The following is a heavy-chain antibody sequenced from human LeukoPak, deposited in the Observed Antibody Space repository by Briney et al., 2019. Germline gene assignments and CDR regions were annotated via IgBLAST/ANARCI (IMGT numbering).Heavy chain of an antibody. V-gene: IGHV4-30-4*01. Sequence: SETLSLTCTVSGGSISSGDYYWSWIRQPPGKGLEWIGYIYYSGSTYYNPSLKSRVTISVDTSKNQFSLKLSSVTAADTAVYYCARDIVVPAVARISGMDVWGQGTTVTVSS. CDR1: GGSISSGDYY. CDR3: ARDIVVPAVARISGMDV. D-gene: IGHD2-2*01. J-gene: IGHJ6*02. CDR2: IYYSGST.